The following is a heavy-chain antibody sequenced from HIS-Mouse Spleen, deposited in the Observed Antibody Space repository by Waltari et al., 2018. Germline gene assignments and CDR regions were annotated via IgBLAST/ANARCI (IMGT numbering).Heavy chain of an antibody. D-gene: IGHD5-12*01. CDR1: GFTFSSYW. V-gene: IGHV3-7*01. J-gene: IGHJ5*02. CDR3: ARERRGPGWFDP. Sequence: EVQLVESGGGLVQPGGSLRLSCAASGFTFSSYWMSWVRQAPGKGLGWVDNRKQDGSGKYYVDSVKGRFTISRDNAKNSLYLQMNSLRAEDTAVYYCARERRGPGWFDPWGQGTLVTVSS. CDR2: RKQDGSGK.